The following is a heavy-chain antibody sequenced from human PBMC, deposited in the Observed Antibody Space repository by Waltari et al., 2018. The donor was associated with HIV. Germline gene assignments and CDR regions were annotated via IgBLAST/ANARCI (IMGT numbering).Heavy chain of an antibody. V-gene: IGHV1-2*06. CDR1: GYSFLAYY. D-gene: IGHD3-16*01. CDR3: ARGFFQNDLRGLFDL. J-gene: IGHJ2*01. Sequence: QVQLVQSGAEVKMPGASVRVSCKASGYSFLAYYVNWVRQAPGQGLQWMGLINPKSGVTNYPQKFQGRVSMTRDTSISTAYLEVTTLRSDDTAVYYCARGFFQNDLRGLFDLWGRGTLVTVSS. CDR2: INPKSGVT.